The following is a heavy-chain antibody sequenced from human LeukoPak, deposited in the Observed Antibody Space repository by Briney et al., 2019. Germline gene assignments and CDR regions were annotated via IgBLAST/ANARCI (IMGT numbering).Heavy chain of an antibody. V-gene: IGHV3-48*04. CDR2: ISSSGRTI. CDR3: ARDRARATEGPELDY. J-gene: IGHJ4*02. CDR1: GFTFDDYG. D-gene: IGHD1-26*01. Sequence: GGSLRLSCAASGFTFDDYGITWVRQAPGKGLEWISYISSSGRTIYYADSVKGRFTISRDNAKSSVYLQMNSLSAEDTAVYYCARDRARATEGPELDYWGQGTLVTVSS.